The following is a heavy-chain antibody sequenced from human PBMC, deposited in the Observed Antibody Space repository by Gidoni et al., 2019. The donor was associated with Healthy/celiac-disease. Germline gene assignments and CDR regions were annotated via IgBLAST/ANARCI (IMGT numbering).Heavy chain of an antibody. Sequence: EVQLLESGGGLVQPGGSLRLSCSASGFTFSSDAMSWVRQAPGKGLEWVSAIRGSGGSTYYADSVKGRFTISRDNSKNTLYLQMDSLRAEDTAVYYCAKDRRVGATPYYFDYWGQGTLVTVSS. CDR2: IRGSGGST. D-gene: IGHD1-26*01. V-gene: IGHV3-23*01. CDR3: AKDRRVGATPYYFDY. CDR1: GFTFSSDA. J-gene: IGHJ4*02.